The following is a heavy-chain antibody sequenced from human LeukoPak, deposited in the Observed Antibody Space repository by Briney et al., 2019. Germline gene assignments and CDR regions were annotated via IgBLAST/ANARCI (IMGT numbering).Heavy chain of an antibody. V-gene: IGHV1-46*01. J-gene: IGHJ3*02. CDR3: ARYGFSAVWQGGWHAFDI. Sequence: ASVKVSCTASGYTFTGYYMHWVRQAPGQGLEWMGIINPTTGDTTYAQKFQGRLTMTRDMSTSTVYMELSSLTSEDTAVFYCARYGFSAVWQGGWHAFDIWGQGTVVTVSS. CDR2: INPTTGDT. CDR1: GYTFTGYY. D-gene: IGHD2-15*01.